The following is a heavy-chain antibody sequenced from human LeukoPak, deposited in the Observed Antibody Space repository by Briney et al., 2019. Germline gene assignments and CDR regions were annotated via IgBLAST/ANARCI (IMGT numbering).Heavy chain of an antibody. CDR1: GFTFSNYW. D-gene: IGHD1-7*01. V-gene: IGHV3-7*01. CDR3: ARERTSLFDY. J-gene: IGHJ4*02. CDR2: IKQDGSDK. Sequence: GGSLRLSCAASGFTFSNYWMSWVRQSPGKGLEWVANIKQDGSDKYYLDSVKVRFTISRDSAKNSLYLQMNSLRAEDTAVYYCARERTSLFDYWGQGNLVIVSA.